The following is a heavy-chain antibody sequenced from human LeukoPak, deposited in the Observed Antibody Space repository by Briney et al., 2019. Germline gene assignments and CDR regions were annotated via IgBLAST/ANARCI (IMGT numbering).Heavy chain of an antibody. J-gene: IGHJ5*02. CDR2: IWSDGNFQ. V-gene: IGHV3-33*03. Sequence: PLRHPCSASGFPLNCYNMHWVRQAPGKGLEGVAFIWSDGNFQNPADSVKGRFTVSRDNSKNALYLPMSSLRAEDTAVFYCASDIWGPESWGQGTLVTVSS. CDR1: GFPLNCYN. CDR3: ASDIWGPES. D-gene: IGHD7-27*01.